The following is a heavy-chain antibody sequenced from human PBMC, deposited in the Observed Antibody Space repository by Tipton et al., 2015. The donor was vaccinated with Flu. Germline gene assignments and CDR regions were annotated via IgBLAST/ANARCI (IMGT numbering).Heavy chain of an antibody. J-gene: IGHJ4*02. D-gene: IGHD2-2*01. Sequence: GSLRLSCAASGFTFSTYWMSWVRQAPGKGLEWVANINQGGNEKYYVDSVKGRFTISRDNAKNSLYLQMNSLRAEDTAVYYCARTRGGYCRSTSCYADYFDFWGQGTLVTVSS. CDR1: GFTFSTYW. CDR2: INQGGNEK. CDR3: ARTRGGYCRSTSCYADYFDF. V-gene: IGHV3-7*01.